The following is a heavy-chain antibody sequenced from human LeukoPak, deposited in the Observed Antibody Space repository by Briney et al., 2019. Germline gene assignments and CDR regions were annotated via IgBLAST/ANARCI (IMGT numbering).Heavy chain of an antibody. CDR3: ARSGKSYAFDN. D-gene: IGHD3-16*01. V-gene: IGHV3-7*01. Sequence: PGGSLRLSCAASGFTFSSYAMSWFRQAPGKGLERVANIKPDGSEKQYVDSVKGRFTVSRDNAKSSLYLEMNSLRAEDTAVYYCARSGKSYAFDNWGQGTLVTVSS. CDR2: IKPDGSEK. CDR1: GFTFSSYA. J-gene: IGHJ4*02.